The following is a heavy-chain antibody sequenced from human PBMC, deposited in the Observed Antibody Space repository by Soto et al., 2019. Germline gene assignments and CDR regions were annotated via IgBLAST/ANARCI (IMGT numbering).Heavy chain of an antibody. J-gene: IGHJ3*02. D-gene: IGHD3-16*02. CDR2: ISAYNGNT. Sequence: ASVKVSCKASGYTFTSYGISWVRQAPGQGLEWMGCISAYNGNTNYAQKLQGRVTMTTDTSTSTAYMELRSLRSDDTAVYYCARDPITFGGVIVALGDDFDIWGKGTM. CDR1: GYTFTSYG. CDR3: ARDPITFGGVIVALGDDFDI. V-gene: IGHV1-18*01.